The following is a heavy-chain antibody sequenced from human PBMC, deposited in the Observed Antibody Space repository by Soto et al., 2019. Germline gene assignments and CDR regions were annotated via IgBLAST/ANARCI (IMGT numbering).Heavy chain of an antibody. CDR2: ISAYNGNT. D-gene: IGHD3-10*01. CDR1: GYTFTSYG. J-gene: IGHJ6*03. Sequence: ASVKVSCTASGYTFTSYGISWVRQAPGQGLEWMGWISAYNGNTNYAQKLQGRVTMTTDTSTSTAYMELRSLRSDDTAVYYCARVSWFGETRMSGTSYYYYYMDVWGKGTTVTVSS. CDR3: ARVSWFGETRMSGTSYYYYYMDV. V-gene: IGHV1-18*01.